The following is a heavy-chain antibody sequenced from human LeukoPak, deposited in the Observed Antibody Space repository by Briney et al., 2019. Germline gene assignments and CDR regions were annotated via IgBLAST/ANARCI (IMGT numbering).Heavy chain of an antibody. Sequence: PSQTLSLTCTVSGGSISSGSYYWNWIRQPAGKGLVWIGHIYSTGSTNYNPSLKSRVTISVDTSKNQFSLKLSSVTAADTAVYYCARTLGLSGAFDIWGQGTMVTVSS. CDR1: GGSISSGSYY. D-gene: IGHD3-16*02. CDR2: IYSTGST. V-gene: IGHV4-61*09. J-gene: IGHJ3*02. CDR3: ARTLGLSGAFDI.